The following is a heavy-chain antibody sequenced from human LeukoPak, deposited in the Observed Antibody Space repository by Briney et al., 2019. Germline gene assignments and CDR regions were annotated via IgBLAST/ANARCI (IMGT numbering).Heavy chain of an antibody. CDR1: GGSLRSGGYY. Sequence: SETLSLTCAVSGGSLRSGGYYWRWLRQPPGKGLEWIGYFYHSGSTYYNPSIKSRFTISVDRSKNQFSLKLSSVTAADTAVYYCARAGGDSSSWFLSSWYFDLWGRGTLVTVSS. CDR3: ARAGGDSSSWFLSSWYFDL. V-gene: IGHV4-30-2*01. CDR2: FYHSGST. D-gene: IGHD6-13*01. J-gene: IGHJ2*01.